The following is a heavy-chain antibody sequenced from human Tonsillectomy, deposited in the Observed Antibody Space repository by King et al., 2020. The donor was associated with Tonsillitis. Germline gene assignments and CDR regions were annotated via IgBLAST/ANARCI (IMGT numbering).Heavy chain of an antibody. CDR2: INYSGST. Sequence: VQLQESGPGLVKPSETLSLTCTVSGGSISSYFWSWIRQPPGKGLEWLGYINYSGSTKYNPSLKSRVTISVDTSKNQFSLKLSSVTAADTSVYYCARLDGYDDAFDIWGQGTMVTVSS. CDR1: GGSISSYF. CDR3: ARLDGYDDAFDI. J-gene: IGHJ3*02. D-gene: IGHD5-24*01. V-gene: IGHV4-59*08.